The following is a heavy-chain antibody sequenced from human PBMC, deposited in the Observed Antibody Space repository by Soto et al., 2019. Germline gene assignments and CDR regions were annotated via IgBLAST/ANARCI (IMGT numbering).Heavy chain of an antibody. J-gene: IGHJ4*02. D-gene: IGHD1-26*01. V-gene: IGHV4-59*01. CDR2: IYYSGST. CDR1: GGSISSYH. CDR3: ARVVGRVVATTWLNSYYFDY. Sequence: PSETLSLTCTVSGGSISSYHWSRIRQPPGKGLEWIGYIYYSGSTNYNPSLKSRVTISVDTSKNQFSLKLSSVTAADTAVYYCARVVGRVVATTWLNSYYFDYWGQGTLVTVSS.